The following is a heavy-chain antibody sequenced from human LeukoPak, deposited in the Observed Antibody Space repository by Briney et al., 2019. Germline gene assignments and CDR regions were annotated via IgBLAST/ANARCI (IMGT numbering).Heavy chain of an antibody. D-gene: IGHD4-17*01. CDR1: GGSISSYY. Sequence: PSETLSLTCTVSGGSISSYYWSWIRQPPGKGLEWIGYIYYSGSTNYNPSLESRVTISVDTSKNQFSLKLSSVTPADTAVYYCARDRTTSHFDYWGQGTLVSVSS. CDR3: ARDRTTSHFDY. J-gene: IGHJ4*02. V-gene: IGHV4-59*01. CDR2: IYYSGST.